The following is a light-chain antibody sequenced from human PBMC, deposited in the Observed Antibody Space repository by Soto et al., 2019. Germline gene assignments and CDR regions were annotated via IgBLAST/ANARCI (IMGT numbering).Light chain of an antibody. CDR3: MQPLQITIT. V-gene: IGKV2-28*01. CDR1: QSLLHSNSNTY. CDR2: LGS. J-gene: IGKJ5*01. Sequence: DIVLTQSPAYLPVTPGEPASISWTSSQSLLHSNSNTYFAWYLQKPGQSPQLLIYLGSHRAPGVSDRFSGGGSGTHFTLNISRVQAEDVGIYFCMQPLQITITFGQGTRLEIK.